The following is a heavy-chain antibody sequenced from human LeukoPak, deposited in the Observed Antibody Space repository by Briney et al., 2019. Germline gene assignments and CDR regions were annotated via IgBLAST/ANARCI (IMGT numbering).Heavy chain of an antibody. Sequence: ASVKVSCKASGYTFTGYYMHWVRQAPGQGLEWMGWINPNSGGTNYAQKFQGKVTMTTDTSTNTAYMDLRNLRSDDTAVYYCAIGKNYGHGVFDNWGQGTLVIVSS. CDR1: GYTFTGYY. CDR2: INPNSGGT. CDR3: AIGKNYGHGVFDN. D-gene: IGHD3-10*01. V-gene: IGHV1-2*02. J-gene: IGHJ4*02.